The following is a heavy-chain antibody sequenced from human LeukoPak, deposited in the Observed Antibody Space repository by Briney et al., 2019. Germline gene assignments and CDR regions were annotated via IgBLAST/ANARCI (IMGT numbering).Heavy chain of an antibody. V-gene: IGHV3-7*01. J-gene: IGHJ5*02. CDR3: AKDASRDGYNYWFDP. Sequence: GGSLRLSCAASGFTFSYTWMTWVRQAPGKGLEWVASIREDGSQKSAVDSVKGRFTISRDNSKNTLYLQMNSLRAEDTAVYYCAKDASRDGYNYWFDPWGQGTLVTVSS. CDR1: GFTFSYTW. CDR2: IREDGSQK. D-gene: IGHD5-24*01.